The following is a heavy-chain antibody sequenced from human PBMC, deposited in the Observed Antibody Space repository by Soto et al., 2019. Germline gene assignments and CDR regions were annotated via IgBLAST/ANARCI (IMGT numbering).Heavy chain of an antibody. CDR1: GCSISSYY. Sequence: SETLSLTCTVSGCSISSYYWSWIRQPPGEGLEWIGYMYYNGSTVYNPSLKSRVTISVDTSKNQFSLKLNSVTAADTAVYFCSRDLWGYCGTDCYPLDVWGQGTTVTVSS. D-gene: IGHD2-21*02. V-gene: IGHV4-59*01. J-gene: IGHJ6*02. CDR2: MYYNGST. CDR3: SRDLWGYCGTDCYPLDV.